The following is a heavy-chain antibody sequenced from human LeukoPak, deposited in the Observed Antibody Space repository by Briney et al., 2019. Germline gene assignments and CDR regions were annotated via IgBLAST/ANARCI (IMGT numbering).Heavy chain of an antibody. CDR1: GGSISSSNW. D-gene: IGHD2-2*01. CDR2: IYHSGST. Sequence: SETLSLTCAVSGGSISSSNWWSWVRQPPGKGLEWIGEIYHSGSTNYNPSLKSRVTISVDKSKNQFSLKLSSVTAADTAVYYCARGVVPAATSNNWFDPWGQGTLVTVSS. J-gene: IGHJ5*02. CDR3: ARGVVPAATSNNWFDP. V-gene: IGHV4-4*02.